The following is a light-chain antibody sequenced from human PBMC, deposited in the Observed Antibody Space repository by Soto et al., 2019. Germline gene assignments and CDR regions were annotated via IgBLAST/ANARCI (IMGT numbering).Light chain of an antibody. V-gene: IGLV2-8*01. CDR3: KSHAASNTYV. CDR2: EVV. Sequence: QSVLTQPPSASGSPGQSVTISCTGTKNDIGVYDFVSWYQHHPGKAPRLIIYEVVQRPSGVPDRFSGSKSGNTASLTVSGLQAADEADYFCKSHAASNTYVFGSGTKVTVL. J-gene: IGLJ1*01. CDR1: KNDIGVYDF.